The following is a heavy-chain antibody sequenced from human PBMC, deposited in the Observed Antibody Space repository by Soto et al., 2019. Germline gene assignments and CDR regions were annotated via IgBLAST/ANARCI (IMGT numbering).Heavy chain of an antibody. V-gene: IGHV4-59*01. CDR2: IYYSGST. D-gene: IGHD3-3*01. CDR3: ARLASYYDFWSGYYLFDY. Sequence: LSLTCTVSGGSISSYYWSWIRQPPGKGLEWIGYIYYSGSTNYNPSLKSRVTISVDTSKNQFSLKLSSVTAADTAVYYCARLASYYDFWSGYYLFDYWGQGTLVTVSS. CDR1: GGSISSYY. J-gene: IGHJ4*02.